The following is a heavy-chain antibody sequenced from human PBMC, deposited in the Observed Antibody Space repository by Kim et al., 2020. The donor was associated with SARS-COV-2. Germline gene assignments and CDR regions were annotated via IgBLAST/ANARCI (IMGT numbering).Heavy chain of an antibody. CDR2: IHHTGTT. V-gene: IGHV4-59*03. J-gene: IGHJ4*02. D-gene: IGHD3-22*01. CDR1: SASFSETY. CDR3: VSKRADSSGFIDS. Sequence: SETLSLTCSVASASFSETYWSWIRQPPGRGLEWIGYIHHTGTTNYNPSLKSRVAISVDSSKNQFSLNLNSMTTADPAGYYCVSKRADSSGFIDSWGQGTL.